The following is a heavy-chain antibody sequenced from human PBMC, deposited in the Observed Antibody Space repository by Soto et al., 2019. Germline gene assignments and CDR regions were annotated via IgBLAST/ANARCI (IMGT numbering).Heavy chain of an antibody. D-gene: IGHD3-16*01. CDR1: GGSISSGGYY. V-gene: IGHV4-31*03. Sequence: LSLTCTVSGGSISSGGYYWSWIRQHPGKGLEWIGYIYYSGSTYYNPSLKSRVTISVDTSKNQFSLKLSSVTAADTAVYYCARESRGYYYYYGMDVWGQGTTVTVSS. J-gene: IGHJ6*02. CDR3: ARESRGYYYYYGMDV. CDR2: IYYSGST.